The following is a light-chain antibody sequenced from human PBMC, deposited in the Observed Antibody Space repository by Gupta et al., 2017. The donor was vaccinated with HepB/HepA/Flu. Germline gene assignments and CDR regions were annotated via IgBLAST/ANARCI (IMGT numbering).Light chain of an antibody. CDR1: SSNIGADYD. V-gene: IGLV1-40*01. J-gene: IGLJ1*01. CDR3: QSFDSSLSGSRI. Sequence: QSVLPQPPSVSGAPGQGVTISCTGSSSNIGADYDVHWYQQLPGSAPKLLIYGNNKRPSGVPDRFSGSKSDTSASLAITGLQAEDEADYYCQSFDSSLSGSRIFGTGTKVTVL. CDR2: GNN.